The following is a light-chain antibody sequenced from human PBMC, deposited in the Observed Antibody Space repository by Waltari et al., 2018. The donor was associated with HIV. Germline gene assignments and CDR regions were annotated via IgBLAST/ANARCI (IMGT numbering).Light chain of an antibody. Sequence: DIQMPQSPSSLSASVGDRVPITCRASQSISTYLNWYQQKPGEAPKLLIYAASSLQSGVPSRFSGSGSGTDFTLTISNLQPEDFAIYYCQQSYRTLTFGGGTKMDIK. J-gene: IGKJ4*01. V-gene: IGKV1-39*01. CDR1: QSISTY. CDR2: AAS. CDR3: QQSYRTLT.